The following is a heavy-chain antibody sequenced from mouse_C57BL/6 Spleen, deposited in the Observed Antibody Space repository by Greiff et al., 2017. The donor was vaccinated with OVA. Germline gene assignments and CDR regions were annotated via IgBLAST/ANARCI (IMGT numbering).Heavy chain of an antibody. V-gene: IGHV14-2*01. J-gene: IGHJ4*01. CDR2: IDPEDGET. CDR3: ASYGSSYRAMDY. D-gene: IGHD1-1*01. CDR1: GFNITDYY. Sequence: VQLKESGAELVKPGASVKLSCTASGFNITDYYMHWVKQRTEQGLEWIGRIDPEDGETKYDPKFQGKATITADTSSNTAYLQLSSLTSEDTAVYYCASYGSSYRAMDYWGQGTSVTVSS.